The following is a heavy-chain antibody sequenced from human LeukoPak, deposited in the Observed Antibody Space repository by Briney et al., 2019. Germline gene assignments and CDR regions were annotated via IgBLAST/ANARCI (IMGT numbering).Heavy chain of an antibody. J-gene: IGHJ3*02. Sequence: ASVKVSCTASGGTFSSYAISWVRQAPGQGLEWMGGIIPMFGTANYAQKFQGRVTITADESTSTAYMELSSLRSEDTAVYYCASAYSSSSEGQDAFDIWGQGTMVTVSS. D-gene: IGHD6-6*01. CDR1: GGTFSSYA. CDR2: IIPMFGTA. V-gene: IGHV1-69*13. CDR3: ASAYSSSSEGQDAFDI.